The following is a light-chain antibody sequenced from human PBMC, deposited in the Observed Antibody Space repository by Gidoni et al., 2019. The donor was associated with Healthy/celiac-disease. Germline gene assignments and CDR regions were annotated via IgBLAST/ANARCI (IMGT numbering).Light chain of an antibody. CDR2: AAS. V-gene: IGKV1-39*01. CDR1: QSISSY. J-gene: IGKJ4*01. Sequence: IQMTHSPSSLSASVGDRVTITCRASQSISSYLNCYQQKPGKAHKLLIYAASSLQSGVPSRFSGSGSGTDFTITISSLQHEDFATYYCQKSYSTPLTFGGGTKVEIK. CDR3: QKSYSTPLT.